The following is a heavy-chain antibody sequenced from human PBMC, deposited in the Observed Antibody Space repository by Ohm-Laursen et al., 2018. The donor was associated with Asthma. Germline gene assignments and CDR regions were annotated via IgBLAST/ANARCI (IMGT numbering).Heavy chain of an antibody. CDR2: ISGGGGST. CDR3: ARDYYDSSGHGTFDAFDI. V-gene: IGHV3-23*01. J-gene: IGHJ3*02. CDR1: GFTFSSYA. D-gene: IGHD3-22*01. Sequence: SLRLSCAAPGFTFSSYAMRWVRQAPGKGLEWVSVISGGGGSTYYADSVKGRFTISRDNSKNTLYLQMNSLRAEDTAVYYCARDYYDSSGHGTFDAFDIWGQGTMVTVSS.